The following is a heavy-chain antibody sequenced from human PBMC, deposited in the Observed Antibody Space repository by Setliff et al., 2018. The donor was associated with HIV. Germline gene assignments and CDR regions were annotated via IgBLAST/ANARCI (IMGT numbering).Heavy chain of an antibody. CDR1: GGSISGNYY. D-gene: IGHD3-3*01. V-gene: IGHV4-31*03. Sequence: SETLSLTCTVTGGSISGNYYWTWIRQHPGKGLEWIGYFYYRGTTYYTPSLKSRVTISVNSSKNQFSLKLTSVTAADTAVYYCARGNIDYWTGYYSRSGYFYYMDVWGRGTTVTVSS. CDR2: FYYRGTT. CDR3: ARGNIDYWTGYYSRSGYFYYMDV. J-gene: IGHJ6*03.